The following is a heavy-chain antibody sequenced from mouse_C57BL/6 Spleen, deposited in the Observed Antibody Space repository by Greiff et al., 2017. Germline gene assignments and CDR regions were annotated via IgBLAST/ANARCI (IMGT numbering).Heavy chain of an antibody. V-gene: IGHV1-15*01. CDR1: GYTFTDYE. J-gene: IGHJ4*01. CDR3: TRGGLATVVATRDNYAMDY. CDR2: IDPETGGT. D-gene: IGHD1-1*01. Sequence: QVQLQQSGAELVRPGASVTLSCKASGYTFTDYEMHWVKQTPVHGLEWIGAIDPETGGTAYNQKFKGKAILTADKSSSTAYMELRSLTSEDSAVYYCTRGGLATVVATRDNYAMDYWGQGTSVTVSS.